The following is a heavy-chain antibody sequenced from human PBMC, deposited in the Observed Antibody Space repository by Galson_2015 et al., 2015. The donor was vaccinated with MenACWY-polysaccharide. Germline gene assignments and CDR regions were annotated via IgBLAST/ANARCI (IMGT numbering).Heavy chain of an antibody. CDR3: AGEKYQVPSGWFDP. D-gene: IGHD2-2*01. CDR1: GGSINSYY. V-gene: IGHV4-59*01. J-gene: IGHJ5*02. Sequence: SETLSLTCTVSGGSINSYYWSWIRQSPGQGLEWIGWMHSRGGYKYNPSLKNRATISIDASKNQFSLKLSSVTAADTAVYYCAGEKYQVPSGWFDPWGQGTLVSVSS. CDR2: MHSRGGY.